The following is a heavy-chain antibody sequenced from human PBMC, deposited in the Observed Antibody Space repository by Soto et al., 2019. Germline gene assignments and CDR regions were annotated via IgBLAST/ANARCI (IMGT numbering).Heavy chain of an antibody. D-gene: IGHD6-6*01. CDR3: ARGIECIAAPTPIDDLCYMDV. CDR2: IWYDGSNK. J-gene: IGHJ6*03. V-gene: IGHV3-33*01. CDR1: GFTFSSYG. Sequence: GGSLRLSCAASGFTFSSYGMHWVRQAPGKGLEWVAVIWYDGSNKYYADSVKGRFTISRDNSKNTLYLQMNSLRAEDTAVYYCARGIECIAAPTPIDDLCYMDVWGKGTTVTVSS.